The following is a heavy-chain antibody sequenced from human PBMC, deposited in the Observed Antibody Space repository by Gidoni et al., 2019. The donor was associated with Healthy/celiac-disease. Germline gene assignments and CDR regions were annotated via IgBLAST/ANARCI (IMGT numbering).Heavy chain of an antibody. D-gene: IGHD2-15*01. CDR3: ARDIRSAREYCSGGSCYDSPSNWFDP. V-gene: IGHV1-69*08. Sequence: QVQLVQSGAEGKKPGSSGKVYCKASGGTFSSDTSSWVRQATGQGLEWMGRSIPVLGIATYAQPFQGSVTITADNSPSTAYMELSSLRPEDTAVYYCARDIRSAREYCSGGSCYDSPSNWFDPWGQGTLVTVSS. CDR1: GGTFSSDT. J-gene: IGHJ5*02. CDR2: SIPVLGIA.